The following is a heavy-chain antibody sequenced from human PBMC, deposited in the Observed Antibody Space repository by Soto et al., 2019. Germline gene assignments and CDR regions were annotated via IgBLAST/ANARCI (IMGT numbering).Heavy chain of an antibody. J-gene: IGHJ6*02. CDR1: GFTFSSYG. CDR3: ARDRGGGPRKGSGWRTDGMDV. Sequence: QVQLVESGGGVVQPGRSLRLSCAASGFTFSSYGMHWVRQAPGKGLEWVAVIWYDGSNKYYADSVKGRFTISRDNSKNTLYLQMNSLRAEDTAVYYCARDRGGGPRKGSGWRTDGMDVWGQGTTVTVSS. CDR2: IWYDGSNK. V-gene: IGHV3-33*01. D-gene: IGHD6-19*01.